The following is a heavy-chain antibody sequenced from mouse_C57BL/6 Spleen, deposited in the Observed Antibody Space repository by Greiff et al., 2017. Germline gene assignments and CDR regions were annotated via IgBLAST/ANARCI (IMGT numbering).Heavy chain of an antibody. CDR3: ARRDYYGSSSWFAY. CDR2: ILPGSGST. CDR1: GYTFTGYW. J-gene: IGHJ3*01. D-gene: IGHD1-1*01. Sequence: QVQLQQSGAELMKPGASVKLSCKATGYTFTGYWIEWVKQRPGHGLEWIGEILPGSGSTNYNEKFKGKAPFTAATSSNTAYMTLSSLKTEDSAIYYCARRDYYGSSSWFAYWGQGTLVTVSA. V-gene: IGHV1-9*01.